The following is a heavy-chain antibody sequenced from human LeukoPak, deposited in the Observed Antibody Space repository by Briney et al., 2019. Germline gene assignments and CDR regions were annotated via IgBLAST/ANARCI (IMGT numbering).Heavy chain of an antibody. Sequence: PGGSLRLSCAASGFTFSSYAMSWVRQAPGKGLEWVSAISGSGGSTYYADSVKGRFIISRDNSKNTLYLQMNSLRAEDTAVYYCARVRHGPGRWELRLDYWGQGTLVTVSS. D-gene: IGHD1-26*01. J-gene: IGHJ4*02. CDR3: ARVRHGPGRWELRLDY. CDR2: ISGSGGST. CDR1: GFTFSSYA. V-gene: IGHV3-23*01.